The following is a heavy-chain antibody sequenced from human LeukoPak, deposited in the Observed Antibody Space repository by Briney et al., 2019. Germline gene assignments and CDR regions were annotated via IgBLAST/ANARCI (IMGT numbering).Heavy chain of an antibody. J-gene: IGHJ4*02. CDR1: GVSINDYY. CDR3: ARIRCGHSGSVCYNH. V-gene: IGHV4-34*01. CDR2: ISYTEGT. D-gene: IGHD3-9*01. Sequence: PSETLSLTCGVFGVSINDYYWSWIRQSPGKGLEWIGEISYTEGTRYNPSLESRVTMSVGTSENQLSLKLIFVTAADTAAYYCARIRCGHSGSVCYNHWGLGTLVTVSS.